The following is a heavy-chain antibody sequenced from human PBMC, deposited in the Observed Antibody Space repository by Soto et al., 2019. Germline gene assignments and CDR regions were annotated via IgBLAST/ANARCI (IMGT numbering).Heavy chain of an antibody. CDR3: AKNQGVELVPLATVDWFDP. V-gene: IGHV3-23*01. D-gene: IGHD1-26*01. CDR2: ISGSGFKK. CDR1: GFIFENFG. J-gene: IGHJ5*02. Sequence: VRLSCAASGFIFENFGMSWVRQAPGKGLEWISSISGSGFKKYYADSVKGRFTISRDNSKSTVYLELNNLSAEDTAVYHCAKNQGVELVPLATVDWFDPWGQGSVVTVSS.